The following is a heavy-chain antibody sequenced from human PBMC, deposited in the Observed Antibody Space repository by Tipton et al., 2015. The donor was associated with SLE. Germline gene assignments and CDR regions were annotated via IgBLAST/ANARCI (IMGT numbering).Heavy chain of an antibody. CDR1: RYSISSGYY. CDR2: FYHSANT. CDR3: ARVGITGTTWDWYFDL. J-gene: IGHJ2*01. Sequence: TLSLTCIVSRYSISSGYYWGWMRQAPGKELEWVGSFYHSANTYYNPSLTSRVTISVDTSKNQFSLKLSSVTAADTAVYYCARVGITGTTWDWYFDLWGRGTLVTVSS. V-gene: IGHV4-38-2*02. D-gene: IGHD1-7*01.